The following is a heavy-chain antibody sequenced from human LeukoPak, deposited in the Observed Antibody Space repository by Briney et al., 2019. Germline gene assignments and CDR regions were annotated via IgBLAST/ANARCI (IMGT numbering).Heavy chain of an antibody. V-gene: IGHV4-39*07. J-gene: IGHJ5*02. Sequence: SETLSLTCTVSGGSISSSSYYWGWIRQPPGRGLEWIGSIYYSGSTNYSPSLKSRVTISVDTSKNQFSLKLSSVTAADTAVYYCARLSSLANIAARGRTWPDPWGQGSLVTVSS. CDR1: GGSISSSSYY. CDR2: IYYSGST. CDR3: ARLSSLANIAARGRTWPDP. D-gene: IGHD6-6*01.